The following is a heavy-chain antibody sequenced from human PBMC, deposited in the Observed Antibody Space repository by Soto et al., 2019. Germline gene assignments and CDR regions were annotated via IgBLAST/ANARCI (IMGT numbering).Heavy chain of an antibody. Sequence: GGSLSLSCAASGFTFSSYAMSWVRQAPGKGLEWVSAISGSGGSTYYADSVKGRFTISRDNSKNTLYLQMNSLRAEDTAVYYCAKPTRYCSGGSCYYAFDIWGQGTMVTVSS. V-gene: IGHV3-23*01. D-gene: IGHD2-15*01. CDR3: AKPTRYCSGGSCYYAFDI. CDR1: GFTFSSYA. J-gene: IGHJ3*02. CDR2: ISGSGGST.